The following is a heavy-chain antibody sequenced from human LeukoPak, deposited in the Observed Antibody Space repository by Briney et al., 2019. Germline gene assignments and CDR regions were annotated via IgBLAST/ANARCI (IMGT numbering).Heavy chain of an antibody. CDR1: GYSISNGYY. CDR2: IYESGST. D-gene: IGHD3-10*01. V-gene: IGHV4-38-2*02. CDR3: ARDDWVVRGLLTRAFDY. Sequence: SETLSLTCTVSGYSISNGYYWGWIRQPPGKGLEWTGSIYESGSTDYSPSLKSRVTISVDTSKNQFSLRLNSVTAADTAIYYCARDDWVVRGLLTRAFDYRGQGILVTVSA. J-gene: IGHJ4*02.